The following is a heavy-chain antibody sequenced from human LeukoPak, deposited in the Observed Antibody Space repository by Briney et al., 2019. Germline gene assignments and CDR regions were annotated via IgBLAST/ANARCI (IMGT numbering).Heavy chain of an antibody. J-gene: IGHJ6*03. D-gene: IGHD3-10*01. Sequence: ASVKVSCKASGYTFTGYYMHWVRQAPGQGLEWMGWINPNSGGTNYAQKFQGWVTMTRDTSISTVYMELRSLRSEDTAVYYCARARGSGSYYGHDYYYYYYMDVWGQGTTVTVSS. CDR1: GYTFTGYY. CDR2: INPNSGGT. CDR3: ARARGSGSYYGHDYYYYYYMDV. V-gene: IGHV1-2*04.